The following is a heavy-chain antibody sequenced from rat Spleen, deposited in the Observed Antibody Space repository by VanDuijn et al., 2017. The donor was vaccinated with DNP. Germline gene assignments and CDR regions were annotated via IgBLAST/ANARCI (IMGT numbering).Heavy chain of an antibody. Sequence: EVQLVESGGGLVQPGRSLKLSCAASGFTYSNYVMAWVSQAPTKGLEWVASISTGGGNTYYRDSVKGRFTISRDNAKNTLSLQMDSLRSEDTATYYCTSNPHIRTAAPFDYWGQGVMVTVSS. CDR2: ISTGGGNT. V-gene: IGHV5S13*01. CDR3: TSNPHIRTAAPFDY. J-gene: IGHJ2*01. D-gene: IGHD3-8*01. CDR1: GFTYSNYV.